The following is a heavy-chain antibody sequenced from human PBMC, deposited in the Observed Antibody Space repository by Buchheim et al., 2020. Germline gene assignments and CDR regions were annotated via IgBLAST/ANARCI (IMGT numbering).Heavy chain of an antibody. J-gene: IGHJ6*02. CDR1: GFTFSAYA. CDR3: ARDLVVVAATPAGYYYGMDV. D-gene: IGHD2-15*01. CDR2: ISYDGSNK. Sequence: VQLVESGGGLVQPGGSLRLSCAASGFTFSAYAMNWVRQAPGKGLEWVAVISYDGSNKYYADSVKGRFTISRDNSKNTLYLQMNSLRAEDTAVYYCARDLVVVAATPAGYYYGMDVWGQGTT. V-gene: IGHV3-30-3*01.